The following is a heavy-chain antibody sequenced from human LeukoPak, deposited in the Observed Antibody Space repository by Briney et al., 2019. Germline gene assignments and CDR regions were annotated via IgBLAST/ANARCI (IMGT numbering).Heavy chain of an antibody. V-gene: IGHV4-61*02. J-gene: IGHJ4*02. D-gene: IGHD6-19*01. CDR3: ARWYSSSTGDRFDS. CDR2: IYTSGTT. CDR1: GGSISSGSYY. Sequence: MTSQTLSLTCTVSGGSISSGSYYWSWIRQPAGKGLELIGRIYTSGTTHYNPSLKSRVTITVDTSKNQFSVKLTSVTAADTAVYYCARWYSSSTGDRFDSWGQGTQVTVSS.